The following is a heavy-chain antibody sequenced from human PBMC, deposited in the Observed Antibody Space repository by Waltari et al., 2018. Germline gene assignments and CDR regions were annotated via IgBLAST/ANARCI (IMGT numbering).Heavy chain of an antibody. CDR2: ISRSSSYI. V-gene: IGHV3-21*01. D-gene: IGHD1-7*01. CDR3: ARDEGITGTTV. Sequence: EVQLVESGGGLVKPGGSMRLSCAASGFTFSSYSMNWVRQAPGQGLEWVSSISRSSSYIYYADSVKGRLTIARDNAKNSLYLQMNSLRAEDTAVYYCARDEGITGTTVWGQGTLVTVSS. J-gene: IGHJ4*02. CDR1: GFTFSSYS.